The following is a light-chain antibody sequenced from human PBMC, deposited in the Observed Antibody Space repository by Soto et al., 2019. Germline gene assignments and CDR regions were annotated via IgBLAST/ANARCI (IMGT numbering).Light chain of an antibody. J-gene: IGKJ4*01. CDR3: QKYNSAPLT. V-gene: IGKV1-27*01. CDR2: AAS. Sequence: DVQMTQSPSSLSASVGDRDTITCRASQGIAPYLAWFQQKPGKVPKLLIYAASTLQSGVPSRFSGSGSGTDFTLTISSLQPEDDATYYCQKYNSAPLTFGGGTKVDIK. CDR1: QGIAPY.